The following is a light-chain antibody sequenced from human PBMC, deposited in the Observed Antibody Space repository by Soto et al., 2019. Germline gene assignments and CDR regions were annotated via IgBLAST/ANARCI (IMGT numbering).Light chain of an antibody. J-gene: IGKJ5*01. CDR1: QSVSSNY. CDR2: GAS. Sequence: EIVLTQSPGTLSLSPGERATLSCRASQSVSSNYLAWYQQKPGQAPRLLMYGASSRATGIPDRFGGSGSGTDFTLTISRLEPEDFAVYYCQQYGSSPPITFGQGTRLEIK. V-gene: IGKV3-20*01. CDR3: QQYGSSPPIT.